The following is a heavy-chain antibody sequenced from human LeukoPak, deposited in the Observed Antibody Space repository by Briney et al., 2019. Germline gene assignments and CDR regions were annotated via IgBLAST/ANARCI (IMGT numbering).Heavy chain of an antibody. V-gene: IGHV1-2*02. CDR3: ARGSNYDILTGYYAHFDY. J-gene: IGHJ4*02. Sequence: ASVKVSCKASGYTFTGYYMHWVRQAPGQGLEWMGWINPNSGGTNYAQKFQGRVTMTTDTSTSTAYMELRSLRSDDTAVYYCARGSNYDILTGYYAHFDYWGQGTLVTVSS. D-gene: IGHD3-9*01. CDR1: GYTFTGYY. CDR2: INPNSGGT.